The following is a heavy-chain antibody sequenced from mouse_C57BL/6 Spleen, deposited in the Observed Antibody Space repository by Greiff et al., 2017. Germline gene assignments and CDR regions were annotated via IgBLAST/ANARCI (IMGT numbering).Heavy chain of an antibody. CDR2: IDPSDSYT. V-gene: IGHV1-69*01. J-gene: IGHJ4*01. CDR3: ARGTGTRYAMDY. D-gene: IGHD4-1*01. Sequence: QVQLQQPGAELVMPGASVKLSCKASGYTFTSYWMPWVKQRPGQGLEWIGEIDPSDSYTNYNQKFKGMSTLTVDKSTSKAYMQISSLTSEDSAIYYCARGTGTRYAMDYWGQGASVTVSS. CDR1: GYTFTSYW.